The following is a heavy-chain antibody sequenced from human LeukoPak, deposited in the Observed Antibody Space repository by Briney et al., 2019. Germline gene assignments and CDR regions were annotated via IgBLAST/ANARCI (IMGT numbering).Heavy chain of an antibody. Sequence: GGSLRLSCAASGFTFSSYAMSWVRQAPGKGLEWVSAISGSGGSTYYADSVKGRFTISRDNSKNSLYLQMNSLRAEDTAVYYCARLITQLRFLEWDDAFDIWGQGTMVTVSS. CDR2: ISGSGGST. CDR1: GFTFSSYA. V-gene: IGHV3-23*01. CDR3: ARLITQLRFLEWDDAFDI. J-gene: IGHJ3*02. D-gene: IGHD3-3*01.